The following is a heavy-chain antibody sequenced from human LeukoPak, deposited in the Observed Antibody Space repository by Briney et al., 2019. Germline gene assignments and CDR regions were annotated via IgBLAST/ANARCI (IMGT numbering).Heavy chain of an antibody. CDR3: ARDPLSGTDLPNWFDP. CDR1: GDSVSSNSAA. J-gene: IGHJ5*02. V-gene: IGHV6-1*01. D-gene: IGHD6-25*01. Sequence: SQTLSLTCAISGDSVSSNSAAWNWIRQSPSRGLEWLGRTYYRSKWYNDYAVSVKSRITINPDTSKNQFSLQLNSVTPEDTAVYYCARDPLSGTDLPNWFDPWGQGTLVTVSS. CDR2: TYYRSKWYN.